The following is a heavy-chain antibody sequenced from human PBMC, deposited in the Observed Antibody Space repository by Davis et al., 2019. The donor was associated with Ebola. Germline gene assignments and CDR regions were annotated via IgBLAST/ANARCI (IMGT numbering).Heavy chain of an antibody. J-gene: IGHJ4*02. CDR2: TIPIFGTA. CDR1: GGTFSSYA. V-gene: IGHV1-69*06. D-gene: IGHD5-18*01. CDR3: ARGGYSYGYGLDF. Sequence: SVKVSCKASGGTFSSYAISWVRQAPGQGLEWMGGTIPIFGTANYAPKFQGRVTMTWDNSISTAFMEVRSLASADTSVYYCARGGYSYGYGLDFWGQGSLVTVTS.